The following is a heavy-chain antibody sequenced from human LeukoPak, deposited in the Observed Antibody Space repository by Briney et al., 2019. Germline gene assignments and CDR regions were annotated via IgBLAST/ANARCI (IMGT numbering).Heavy chain of an antibody. CDR2: IKQDGSEK. CDR3: AREEIVLMVYASANWYFDL. V-gene: IGHV3-7*01. Sequence: PGGSLSLSCAASGFTFSSYWMSWVRQAPGKGLEWVANIKQDGSEKYYVDSVKGRFTISRDNAKNSLYLQMSSLRAEDTAVYYCAREEIVLMVYASANWYFDLWGRGTLVTVSS. J-gene: IGHJ2*01. CDR1: GFTFSSYW. D-gene: IGHD2-8*01.